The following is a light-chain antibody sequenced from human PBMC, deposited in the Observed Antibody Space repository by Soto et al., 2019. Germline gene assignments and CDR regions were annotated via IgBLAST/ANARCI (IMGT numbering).Light chain of an antibody. CDR2: EVR. V-gene: IGLV2-14*01. J-gene: IGLJ2*01. CDR3: SSYTTSTTQV. Sequence: QSVLTQPASVSGSPGQSITISCTGTSCDVGSYNYVSWYQQHPGKAPKLMIYEVRNRPSGVSDRFSGSKSGKTASLTIFGLQAEDEADYYCSSYTTSTTQVFGGGTKVTVL. CDR1: SCDVGSYNY.